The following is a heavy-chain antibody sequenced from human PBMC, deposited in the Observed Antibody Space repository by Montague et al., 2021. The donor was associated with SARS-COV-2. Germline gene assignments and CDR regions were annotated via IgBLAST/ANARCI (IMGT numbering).Heavy chain of an antibody. CDR3: ARLGYSSGGSCIDP. J-gene: IGHJ5*02. CDR2: ISSSGSTI. CDR1: GFTFSSYE. D-gene: IGHD2-15*01. V-gene: IGHV3-48*03. Sequence: SLRLSCAASGFTFSSYEMNWVRQAPGKGLEWVSYISSSGSTIYYADSVKGRFTISRDNAKNSLYLQMNSLRAEDTAVYYCARLGYSSGGSCIDPWGQGTLVTVSS.